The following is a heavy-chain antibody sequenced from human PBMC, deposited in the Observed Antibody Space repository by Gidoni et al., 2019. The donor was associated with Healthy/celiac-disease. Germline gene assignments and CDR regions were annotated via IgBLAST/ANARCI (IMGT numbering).Heavy chain of an antibody. CDR2: IYPGDSDT. V-gene: IGHV5-51*01. D-gene: IGHD3-3*01. CDR1: GFSFSTYW. CDR3: AGTYNDFWSGFDY. J-gene: IGHJ4*02. Sequence: EVQLVQSGAEVKTPGESLKISCKGSGFSFSTYWIGWVRQMPGKGLEWMGIIYPGDSDTRYSPSFQGQVTISADKSISTAYLQWSSLKASDTAMYYCAGTYNDFWSGFDYWGQGTLVTVSS.